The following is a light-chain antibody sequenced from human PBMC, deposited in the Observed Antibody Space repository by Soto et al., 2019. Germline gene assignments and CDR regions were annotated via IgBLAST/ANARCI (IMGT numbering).Light chain of an antibody. CDR1: SSDVGGYNY. V-gene: IGLV2-8*01. CDR2: AVS. J-gene: IGLJ2*01. Sequence: QSALTQPPSASGSPGQSVTISCTGTSSDVGGYNYVSWYQQHPGKAPKLMIYAVSKRPSGVPDRFSGSKSGNTASLTVSGLQAEDEADYYWSSYAGSDNLVFGGGTKLTVL. CDR3: SSYAGSDNLV.